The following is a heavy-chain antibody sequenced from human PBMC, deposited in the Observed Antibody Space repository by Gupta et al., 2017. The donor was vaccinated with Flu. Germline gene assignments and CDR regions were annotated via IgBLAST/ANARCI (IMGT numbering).Heavy chain of an antibody. D-gene: IGHD3-3*01. J-gene: IGHJ4*02. V-gene: IGHV3-21*01. CDR2: ISSSSSYI. CDR3: ASPYDFWSGTDY. CDR1: GFTFSSYS. Sequence: EVQLLESGGGLVKPGGSLRLSCAASGFTFSSYSMNWVRQAPGKGLEWVSSISSSSSYIYYADSVKGRFTISRDNAKNSLYLQMNSLRAEDTAVYYCASPYDFWSGTDYWGQGTLVTVSS.